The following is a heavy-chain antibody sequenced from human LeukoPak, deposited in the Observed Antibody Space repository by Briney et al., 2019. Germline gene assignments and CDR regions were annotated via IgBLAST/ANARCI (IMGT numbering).Heavy chain of an antibody. CDR1: GYTFTGYY. J-gene: IGHJ4*02. Sequence: ASVKVSCKASGYTFTGYYMHWVRQAPGQGLEWMGRINPNSGGTNYAQKFHGRVTMTRDTSISTAYMELSRLRSDDTAVYYCARGTYYGNRYYFDYWGQGTLVTVSS. V-gene: IGHV1-2*06. CDR3: ARGTYYGNRYYFDY. CDR2: INPNSGGT. D-gene: IGHD4-17*01.